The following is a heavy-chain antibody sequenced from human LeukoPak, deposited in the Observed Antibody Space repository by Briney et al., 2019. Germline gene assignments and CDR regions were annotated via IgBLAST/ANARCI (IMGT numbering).Heavy chain of an antibody. CDR1: GGSFSGFY. D-gene: IGHD6-6*01. J-gene: IGHJ4*02. V-gene: IGHV4-34*01. CDR3: ARLHRRASMAPLRLKDEYYFDY. Sequence: SETLSLTCAVYGGSFSGFYWTWIRRPPGKGLEWIGEINHSGSTNYNPSLKSRVTISVDTSKNQFSLKLTSVTAPDTAVYSWARLHRRASMAPLRLKDEYYFDYWGQGTLVTVSS. CDR2: INHSGST.